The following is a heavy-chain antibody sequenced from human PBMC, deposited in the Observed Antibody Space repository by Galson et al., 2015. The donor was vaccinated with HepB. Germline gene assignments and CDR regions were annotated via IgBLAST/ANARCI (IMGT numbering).Heavy chain of an antibody. CDR3: ARQALEWLSGRCWFDP. V-gene: IGHV3-30-3*01. CDR2: ISYDGSNK. J-gene: IGHJ5*02. CDR1: GFTFSSYA. D-gene: IGHD3-3*01. Sequence: SLRLSCAASGFTFSSYAMHWVRQAPGKGLEWVAVISYDGSNKYYADSVKGRFTISRDNSKNTLYLQMNSLRAEDTAVYHCARQALEWLSGRCWFDPWGQGTLVTVSS.